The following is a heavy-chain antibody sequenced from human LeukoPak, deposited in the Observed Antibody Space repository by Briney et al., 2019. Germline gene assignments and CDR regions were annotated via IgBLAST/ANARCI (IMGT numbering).Heavy chain of an antibody. J-gene: IGHJ3*02. D-gene: IGHD6-6*01. V-gene: IGHV3-21*01. CDR2: ISSSSSYI. CDR1: GFTFSSYS. Sequence: GGSLRLSCAASGFTFSSYSMNWVRQAPGKGLEWVSSISSSSSYIYYADSVKGRFTISRDNAKNSLYLQMNSLRAEDTAVYYCARDSSSSENAFDIWGQGTMVTVSS. CDR3: ARDSSSSENAFDI.